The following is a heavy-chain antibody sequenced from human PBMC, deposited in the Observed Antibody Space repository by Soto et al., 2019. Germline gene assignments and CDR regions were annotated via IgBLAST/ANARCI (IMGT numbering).Heavy chain of an antibody. Sequence: SETLSLTCAVYGGSFSGYYWSWIRQPPGKGLEWIGEINHSGSTNYNPSLKSRVTISVDTSKNQFSLKLSSVTAADTAVYYCARVRRGPAPTYYYDSSGYYYNYWGQGTLVTVSS. J-gene: IGHJ4*02. CDR2: INHSGST. CDR3: ARVRRGPAPTYYYDSSGYYYNY. CDR1: GGSFSGYY. V-gene: IGHV4-34*01. D-gene: IGHD3-22*01.